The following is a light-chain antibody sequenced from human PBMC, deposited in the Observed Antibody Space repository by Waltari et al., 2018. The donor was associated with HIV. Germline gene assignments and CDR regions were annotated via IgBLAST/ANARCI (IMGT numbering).Light chain of an antibody. V-gene: IGKV1-13*02. J-gene: IGKJ5*01. CDR2: DVS. Sequence: AIQLTQSPSSLSASVGDTVIITCRTSQGIIAALAWYRQKPGKTPELLIYDVSTLQSGVPSKFSGSGSGTDFTLTINSLQPEDSATYYCQQFNSYPLTFGQGTRLEIK. CDR1: QGIIAA. CDR3: QQFNSYPLT.